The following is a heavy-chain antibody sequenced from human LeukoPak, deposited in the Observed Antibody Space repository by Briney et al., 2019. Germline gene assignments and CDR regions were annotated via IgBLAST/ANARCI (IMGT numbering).Heavy chain of an antibody. CDR2: IIPIFGTA. CDR1: GGTFSSYA. D-gene: IGHD4-17*01. V-gene: IGHV1-69*05. CDR3: ARGAHYGDFPYYYYYMDV. Sequence: SVKVSCKASGGTFSSYAISWVRQAPGQGLEWMGRIIPIFGTANYTQKFQGRVTITTDESTSTAYMELSSLRSEDTAVYYCARGAHYGDFPYYYYYMDVWGKGTTVTVSS. J-gene: IGHJ6*03.